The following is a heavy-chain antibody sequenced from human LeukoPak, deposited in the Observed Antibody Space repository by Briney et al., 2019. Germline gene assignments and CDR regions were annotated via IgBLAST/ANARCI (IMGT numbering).Heavy chain of an antibody. CDR2: SYSGGNP. Sequence: GGTLRLSCATSGLTVSSDYMSWARHPPGKGLEWVSLSYSGGNPDYADSVEGRFTVTRDNSKNTLYLQMNSLRAEDTAVYYCASGAIDGWGQGTLVTVSS. V-gene: IGHV3-53*01. D-gene: IGHD1-26*01. CDR1: GLTVSSDY. J-gene: IGHJ4*02. CDR3: ASGAIDG.